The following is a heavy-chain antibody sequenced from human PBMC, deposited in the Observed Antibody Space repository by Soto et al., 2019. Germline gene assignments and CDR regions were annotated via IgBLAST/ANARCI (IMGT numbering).Heavy chain of an antibody. CDR3: ARQRDTAMVSRGSNWFDP. V-gene: IGHV4-59*08. CDR2: IYYSGST. Sequence: QVQLQESGPGLVKPSETLSLTCTVSGGSISSYYWSWIRQPPGKGLEWIGYIYYSGSTNYNPSLKRRVTISVDTSKNPFSLKLSSVPAADTAVYYCARQRDTAMVSRGSNWFDPWGQGTLVTVSS. D-gene: IGHD5-18*01. CDR1: GGSISSYY. J-gene: IGHJ5*02.